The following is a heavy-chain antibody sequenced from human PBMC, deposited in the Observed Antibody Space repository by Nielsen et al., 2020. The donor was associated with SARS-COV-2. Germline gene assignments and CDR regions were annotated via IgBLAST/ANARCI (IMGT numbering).Heavy chain of an antibody. Sequence: WIRQPPGKGLEWVAVIWYDGSNKYYADSVKGRFTISRDNSKNTLYLQMSSLRDEDTAIYYCAREVGSSWHDWGQGTLVTVSS. D-gene: IGHD6-13*01. J-gene: IGHJ4*02. CDR3: AREVGSSWHD. V-gene: IGHV3-33*01. CDR2: IWYDGSNK.